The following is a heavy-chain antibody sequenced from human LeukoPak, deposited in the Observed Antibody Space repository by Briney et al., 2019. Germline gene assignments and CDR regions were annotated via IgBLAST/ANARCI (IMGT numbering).Heavy chain of an antibody. V-gene: IGHV4-4*09. J-gene: IGHJ4*02. CDR2: IYTSGTT. Sequence: PSETLSLTGTVSAGSISSYYWSWIRQPPGKGLEWIGYIYTSGTTNYNTSLKSRVTISVDTSKNQFSLILSSVTAADTAVYYCARLTYSNSSPFDYWGQGTLVTVSS. D-gene: IGHD6-6*01. CDR1: AGSISSYY. CDR3: ARLTYSNSSPFDY.